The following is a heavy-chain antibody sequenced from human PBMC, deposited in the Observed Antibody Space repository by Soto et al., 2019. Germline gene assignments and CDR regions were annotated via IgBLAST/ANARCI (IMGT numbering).Heavy chain of an antibody. CDR3: ARWGVDTAMVTEWFDP. CDR1: GGSISSYY. J-gene: IGHJ5*02. CDR2: VYYSGST. Sequence: QVQLQESGPGLVKPSETLSLTCTVSGGSISSYYWSWIRQPPGKGLEWIGYVYYSGSTGYNPSLKSRVTISADTSKNQLSLKLRSVTAADTAVYYCARWGVDTAMVTEWFDPWGQGTLVTVS. V-gene: IGHV4-59*08. D-gene: IGHD5-18*01.